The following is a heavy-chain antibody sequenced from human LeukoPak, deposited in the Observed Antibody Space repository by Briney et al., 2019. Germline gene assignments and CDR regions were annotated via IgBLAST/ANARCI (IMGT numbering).Heavy chain of an antibody. V-gene: IGHV4-39*01. J-gene: IGHJ4*01. CDR2: IYSSGDT. Sequence: SETLSLTCTVSGASISSNNYYWGWVRQPPGKGLEWIGNIYSSGDTYYNASLKSRVTIYIDTSKNQFSLNLSSVTAADTAVYYCAKSGGSGLIDYWGHGTLVTVSS. CDR1: GASISSNNYY. D-gene: IGHD1-26*01. CDR3: AKSGGSGLIDY.